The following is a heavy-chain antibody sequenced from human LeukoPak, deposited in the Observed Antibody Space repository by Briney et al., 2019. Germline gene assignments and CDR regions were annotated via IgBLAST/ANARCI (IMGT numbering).Heavy chain of an antibody. CDR2: IVGDGGGI. CDR1: GFTFSTYA. V-gene: IGHV3-23*01. CDR3: AKDRIPDGKYSIDF. Sequence: GGSLRLSCAASGFTFSTYAMNWVRQAPGKGLEWVSVIVGDGGGIRYADSVSGRFTISRDNSRNTLYLQMNSLRVEDTAVYYCAKDRIPDGKYSIDFRGQGTLVTVSS. J-gene: IGHJ4*02. D-gene: IGHD5-24*01.